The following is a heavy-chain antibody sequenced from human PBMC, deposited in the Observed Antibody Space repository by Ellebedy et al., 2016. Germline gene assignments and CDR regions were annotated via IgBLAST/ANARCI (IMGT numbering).Heavy chain of an antibody. CDR3: ARDLAAAVGY. CDR2: ISTSGSTT. D-gene: IGHD6-13*01. CDR1: GFTFSDFY. Sequence: GESLKISXAASGFTFSDFYMHWIRQAPGKGLEWVSYISTSGSTTYYADSVKGRFTISRDNAKNSLYLQMNSLRAEDTAVYYCARDLAAAVGYWGQGTLVTVSS. J-gene: IGHJ4*02. V-gene: IGHV3-11*01.